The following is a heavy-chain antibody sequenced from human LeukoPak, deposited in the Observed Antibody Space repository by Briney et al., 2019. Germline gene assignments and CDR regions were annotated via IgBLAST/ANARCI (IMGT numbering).Heavy chain of an antibody. D-gene: IGHD6-19*01. CDR2: ISRRGDKT. J-gene: IGHJ4*01. CDR3: AKERSAGWPYDY. V-gene: IGHV3-23*01. Sequence: GGSLRLACAASGFTFSTYAMSWVRQAPGKGLEWVSGISRRGDKTYYADSVKGRFTISRDNSRNTLYLRMNSLRVEDTAIYYCAKERSAGWPYDYWGHGTLVTASS. CDR1: GFTFSTYA.